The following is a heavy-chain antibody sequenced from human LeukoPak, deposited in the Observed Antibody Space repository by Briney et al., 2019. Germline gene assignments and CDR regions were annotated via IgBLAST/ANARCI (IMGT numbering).Heavy chain of an antibody. D-gene: IGHD2-21*02. CDR2: ISAYNGNT. J-gene: IGHJ4*02. CDR1: GFRFTNYG. Sequence: GASVKVSCKASGFRFTNYGFSWVRQAPGQGLEWMGWISAYNGNTNYAQKLQGRVTMTTDTSTSTAYMELRSLRSDDTAVYYCARDYPLAYCGGDCYWGGYYFDYWGQGTLVTVSS. CDR3: ARDYPLAYCGGDCYWGGYYFDY. V-gene: IGHV1-18*01.